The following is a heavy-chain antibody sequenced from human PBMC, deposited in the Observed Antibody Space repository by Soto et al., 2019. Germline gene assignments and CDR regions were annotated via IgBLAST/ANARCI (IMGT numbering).Heavy chain of an antibody. CDR1: GFTFANAW. V-gene: IGHV3-15*07. J-gene: IGHJ4*01. CDR3: TTDSDITGIIVRFDY. CDR2: IKSKNDGGTT. Sequence: PGGSLRLSCAASGFTFANAWINWVRQAPGKGLEWVGRIKSKNDGGTTDFAAPVKDRFAISRDDSRNLVYLQMNSLKSEDTAVFFFTTDSDITGIIVRFDYWGHGTLVTVSS. D-gene: IGHD1-26*01.